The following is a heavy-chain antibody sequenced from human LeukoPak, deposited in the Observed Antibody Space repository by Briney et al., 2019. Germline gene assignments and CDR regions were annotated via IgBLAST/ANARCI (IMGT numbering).Heavy chain of an antibody. Sequence: GGSLRLSCAASGFTFSSYSMNCLRQAPGGGLEWVASISSSSSYIYYADSVKGRFTISRDNAKNSLYLQMNSLRAEDTAVYYCARDILTGSSGYWGQGTLVTVSS. CDR1: GFTFSSYS. CDR2: ISSSSSYI. CDR3: ARDILTGSSGY. J-gene: IGHJ4*02. V-gene: IGHV3-21*01. D-gene: IGHD3-9*01.